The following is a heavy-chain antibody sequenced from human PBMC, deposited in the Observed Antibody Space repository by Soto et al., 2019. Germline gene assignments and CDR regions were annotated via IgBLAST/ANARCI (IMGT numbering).Heavy chain of an antibody. J-gene: IGHJ5*02. CDR1: GGSISSSSYY. CDR2: IDHSGST. Sequence: SETLSLTCTVSGGSISSSSYYWGWIRQPPGKGLEWIGSIDHSGSTNYNPSLKSRVTISVDKSKNQFSLKLSSVTAADTAVYYCARYYDSRGTACFDPWGQGTLVTVSS. V-gene: IGHV4-39*07. CDR3: ARYYDSRGTACFDP. D-gene: IGHD3-22*01.